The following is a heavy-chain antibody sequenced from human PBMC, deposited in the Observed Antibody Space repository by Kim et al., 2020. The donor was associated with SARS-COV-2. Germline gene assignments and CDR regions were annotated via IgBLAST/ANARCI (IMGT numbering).Heavy chain of an antibody. CDR2: TYYRSKWYN. V-gene: IGHV6-1*01. CDR3: ARGGGRDGYNNAPLDY. Sequence: SQTLSLTCAISGDSVSSNSAAWNWIRQSPSRGLEWLGRTYYRSKWYNDYAVSVKSRITINPDTSKNQFSLQLNSVTPEDTAVYYCARGGGRDGYNNAPLDYWGQGTPVTVS. CDR1: GDSVSSNSAA. J-gene: IGHJ4*02. D-gene: IGHD5-12*01.